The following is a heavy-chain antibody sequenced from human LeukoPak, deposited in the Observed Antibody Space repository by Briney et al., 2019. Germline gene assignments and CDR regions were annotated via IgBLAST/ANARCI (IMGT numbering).Heavy chain of an antibody. Sequence: GGSLRLSCAASGFTFSSYVMHWVRQAPGKGLEWVSMMSYDGTNKHYADSVKGRFTISRDNSKNTLFLQMNSLRAEDTAMYFCAKDSYGEHSTRTGMDVWGQGTTVTVSS. J-gene: IGHJ6*02. CDR3: AKDSYGEHSTRTGMDV. D-gene: IGHD4-17*01. CDR2: MSYDGTNK. V-gene: IGHV3-30*18. CDR1: GFTFSSYV.